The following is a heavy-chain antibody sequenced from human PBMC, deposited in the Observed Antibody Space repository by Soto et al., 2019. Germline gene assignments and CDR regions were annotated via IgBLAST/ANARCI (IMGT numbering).Heavy chain of an antibody. CDR3: AKDITFWEAVGAFDI. Sequence: GGSLRLSCAASGFTFDDYAMHWVRQAPGKGLEWVSGISWNSGSIGYADSVKGRFTISRDNAKNSLYLQMNSLRAEDTALYYCAKDITFWEAVGAFDIWGQGTMVTVSS. CDR2: ISWNSGSI. CDR1: GFTFDDYA. J-gene: IGHJ3*02. V-gene: IGHV3-9*01. D-gene: IGHD6-19*01.